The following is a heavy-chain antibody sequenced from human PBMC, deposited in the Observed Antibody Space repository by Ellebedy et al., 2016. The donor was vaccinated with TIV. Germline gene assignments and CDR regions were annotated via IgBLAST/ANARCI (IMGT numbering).Heavy chain of an antibody. CDR2: ISYDGSNK. Sequence: GESLKISXAASGFTFSSYAMHWVRQAPGKGLEWVAVISYDGSNKYYADSVKGRFTISRDNSKNTLYLQMNSLRAEDTAVYYCAKVQTQSGFDYWGQGTLVTVSS. CDR1: GFTFSSYA. J-gene: IGHJ4*02. D-gene: IGHD1-26*01. V-gene: IGHV3-30-3*01. CDR3: AKVQTQSGFDY.